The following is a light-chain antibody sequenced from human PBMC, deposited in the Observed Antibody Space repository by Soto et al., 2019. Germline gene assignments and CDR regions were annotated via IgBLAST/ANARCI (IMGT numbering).Light chain of an antibody. Sequence: QSVLTQPPSVSGAPGQRVTISCTGSSSNIGAGYDVHWYQQLPGTAPKLLIYGNSNRPSGVPDRFSGSKSGTSASLAITGLQAEDEADYYCPSYDSSLSEAVFGGGTKLTVL. CDR2: GNS. J-gene: IGLJ2*01. CDR3: PSYDSSLSEAV. V-gene: IGLV1-40*01. CDR1: SSNIGAGYD.